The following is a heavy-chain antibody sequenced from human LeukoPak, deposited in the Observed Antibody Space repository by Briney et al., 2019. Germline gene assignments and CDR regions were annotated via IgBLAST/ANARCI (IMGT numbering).Heavy chain of an antibody. D-gene: IGHD1-26*01. CDR2: INHSGST. J-gene: IGHJ6*02. CDR1: GGSFSGYY. Sequence: SETLSLTCAVYGGSFSGYYWSWIRQPPGKGLEWIGEINHSGSTNYNPSLKSRVTISVDTSKNQFSLKLSSVTAADTAVYYCAGEPSDYYYYAMDVWGQGTTVTVSS. CDR3: AGEPSDYYYYAMDV. V-gene: IGHV4-34*01.